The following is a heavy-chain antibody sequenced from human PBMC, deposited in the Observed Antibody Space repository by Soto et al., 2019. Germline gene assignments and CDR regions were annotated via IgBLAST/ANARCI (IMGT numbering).Heavy chain of an antibody. D-gene: IGHD2-21*02. CDR1: GFTFSSYA. CDR3: AKDSGQHIVVVTAIFGYYGMDV. V-gene: IGHV3-23*01. CDR2: ISGSGGST. Sequence: PGGSLRLSCAASGFTFSSYAMSWVRQAPGKGLEWVSAISGSGGSTYYADSVKGRFTISRDNSKNTLYLQMNSLRAEDTAVYYCAKDSGQHIVVVTAIFGYYGMDVWDQGTTVTVSS. J-gene: IGHJ6*02.